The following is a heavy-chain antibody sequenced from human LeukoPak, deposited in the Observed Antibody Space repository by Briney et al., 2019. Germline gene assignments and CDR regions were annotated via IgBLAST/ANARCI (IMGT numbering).Heavy chain of an antibody. CDR1: GFTFSNAW. CDR2: IKTRSDGGTT. J-gene: IGHJ4*02. V-gene: IGHV3-15*01. CDR3: TRKSYFEN. Sequence: GGSLRLSCAASGFTFSNAWMTWVRQAPGKGLEWVARIKTRSDGGTTDYAATVTGRFIISRDDSKNMLYLQTNSLNTEDTAMYYCTRKSYFENWGQGTLVTVSS.